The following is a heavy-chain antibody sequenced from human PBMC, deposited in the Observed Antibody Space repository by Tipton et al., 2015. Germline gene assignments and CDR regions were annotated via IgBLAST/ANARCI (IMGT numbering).Heavy chain of an antibody. V-gene: IGHV3-33*08. D-gene: IGHD1-26*01. CDR2: IWYDGINK. CDR3: ARVRDRSYRREFDY. CDR1: GFTFSGYN. J-gene: IGHJ4*02. Sequence: SLRLSCAASGFTFSGYNMNWVRQAPGKGLEWVALIWYDGINKFYADSVKGRFTISRDNSKNTLYLQMNSLRAEDTAVYYCARVRDRSYRREFDYWGQGTLVTVSS.